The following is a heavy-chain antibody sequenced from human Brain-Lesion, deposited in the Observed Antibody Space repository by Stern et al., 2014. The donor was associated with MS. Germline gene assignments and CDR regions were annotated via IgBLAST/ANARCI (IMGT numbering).Heavy chain of an antibody. CDR3: ATLSPGAGGNYCRHFDY. Sequence: QVQLVQSGAEVMKPGASVKLSCKVSGYTLTELSMHWVRQAPSKGLEWMGGFDPEDGEKIYAHSVQGRFTISADTSTDNPYMELSSLRAEDTAMYYCATLSPGAGGNYCRHFDYWGQGTLVTVSS. CDR2: FDPEDGEK. CDR1: GYTLTELS. D-gene: IGHD1-26*01. J-gene: IGHJ4*02. V-gene: IGHV1-24*01.